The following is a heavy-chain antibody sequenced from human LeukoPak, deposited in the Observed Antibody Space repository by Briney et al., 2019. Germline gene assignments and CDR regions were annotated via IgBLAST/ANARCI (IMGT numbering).Heavy chain of an antibody. D-gene: IGHD6-6*01. CDR1: GGTFSGYA. Sequence: SVKVSCKASGGTFSGYAISWVRQAPGQGLEWMGGIIPIFGTANYAQKFQGRVTITTDESTSTAYMELSSLRSEDTAVYYCASGGIAARVGGFGYWGQGTLVTVSS. CDR3: ASGGIAARVGGFGY. J-gene: IGHJ4*02. CDR2: IIPIFGTA. V-gene: IGHV1-69*05.